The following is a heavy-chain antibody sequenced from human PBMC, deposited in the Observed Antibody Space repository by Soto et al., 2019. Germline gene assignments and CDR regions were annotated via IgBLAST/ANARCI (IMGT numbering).Heavy chain of an antibody. J-gene: IGHJ6*02. D-gene: IGHD1-7*01. CDR2: IDDDGSST. Sequence: GGSLRLSCAASGFDFSTHWMHWVRQAPGKGLEWVSRIDDDGSSTRYADSVKGRFAISRDNAKNIVYLEMTSLRTEDTAVYFCARRLELPLGASLYYYGMDVWGQGTTVTVSS. CDR3: ARRLELPLGASLYYYGMDV. CDR1: GFDFSTHW. V-gene: IGHV3-74*01.